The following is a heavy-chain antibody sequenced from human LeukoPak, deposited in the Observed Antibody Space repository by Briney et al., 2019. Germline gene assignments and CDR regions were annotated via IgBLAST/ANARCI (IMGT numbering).Heavy chain of an antibody. CDR2: IYTSGST. CDR1: GGSISSYY. D-gene: IGHD6-13*01. Sequence: SETLSFTCTVSGGSISSYYWSWIRQPAGKGLEWIGRIYTSGSTNYNPSLRSRVTMSVDTSKNQFSLKLSSVSAADTAVYYCARDEAAAGRAFDYWGQGTLVTVSS. V-gene: IGHV4-4*07. J-gene: IGHJ4*02. CDR3: ARDEAAAGRAFDY.